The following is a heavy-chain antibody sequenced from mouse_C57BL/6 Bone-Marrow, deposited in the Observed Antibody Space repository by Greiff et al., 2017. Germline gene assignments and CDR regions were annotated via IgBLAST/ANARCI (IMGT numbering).Heavy chain of an antibody. V-gene: IGHV1-81*01. D-gene: IGHD2-3*01. CDR2: IYPRSGNT. J-gene: IGHJ3*01. CDR1: GYTFTSYG. CDR3: APFDGYYFAY. Sequence: SGAELARPGASVKLSCKASGYTFTSYGISWVKQRTGQGLEWIGEIYPRSGNTYYNEKFKGKATLTADKSSSTAYMELRSLTSEDSAVYFCAPFDGYYFAYWGQGTLVTVSA.